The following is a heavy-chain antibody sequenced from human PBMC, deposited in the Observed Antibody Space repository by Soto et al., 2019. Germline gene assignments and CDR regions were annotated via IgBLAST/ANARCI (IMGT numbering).Heavy chain of an antibody. D-gene: IGHD1-26*01. Sequence: QLQLQESGPGLVKPSETLSLTCTVSVGSISSSSYYWGWIRQPPGKGLEWIGTIYYSGSTYYNQSLNSRVTISVDTSKNQFSLKLSSVTAADTAVYYCARQGSGSYNAFDIWGQGTVVTVSS. J-gene: IGHJ3*02. CDR2: IYYSGST. CDR3: ARQGSGSYNAFDI. CDR1: VGSISSSSYY. V-gene: IGHV4-39*01.